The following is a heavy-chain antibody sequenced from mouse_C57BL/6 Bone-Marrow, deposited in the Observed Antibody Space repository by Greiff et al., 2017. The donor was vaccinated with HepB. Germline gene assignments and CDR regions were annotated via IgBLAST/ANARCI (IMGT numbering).Heavy chain of an antibody. CDR3: ARATTVGY. J-gene: IGHJ4*01. Sequence: EVKVVESGGGLVQPGGSLKLSCAASGFTFSDYYMYWVRQTPEKRLEWVAYISNGGGSTYYPDTVKGRFTISRDNAKNTLYLQMSRLKSEDTAMYYCARATTVGYWGQGTSVTVSS. CDR2: ISNGGGST. V-gene: IGHV5-12*01. D-gene: IGHD1-1*01. CDR1: GFTFSDYY.